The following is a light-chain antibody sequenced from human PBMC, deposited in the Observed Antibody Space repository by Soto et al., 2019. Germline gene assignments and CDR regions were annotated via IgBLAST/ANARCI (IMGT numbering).Light chain of an antibody. CDR1: QSIRYY. V-gene: IGKV1-5*01. J-gene: IGKJ1*01. Sequence: DIQLTQSPPTLSASVGDRVTITCRASQSIRYYLAWYQQMPGKAPKLLIYGASSLQSGVPSRFSGSGSGTEFTLTISSLQTDDFDTYFCQHHNSYSQTFGQGTRVDIK. CDR2: GAS. CDR3: QHHNSYSQT.